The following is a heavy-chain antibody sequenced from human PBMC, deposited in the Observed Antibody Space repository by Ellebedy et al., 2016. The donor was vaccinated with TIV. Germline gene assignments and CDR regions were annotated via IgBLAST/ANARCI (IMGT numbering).Heavy chain of an antibody. CDR3: ARDRPLPSYYYDSSGYPEIGWFDP. CDR1: GFTFSSYA. J-gene: IGHJ5*02. CDR2: ISSNGGST. V-gene: IGHV3-64*04. D-gene: IGHD3-22*01. Sequence: GESLKISCAASGFTFSSYAMHWVRQAPGKGLEYVSAISSNGGSTYYTDSVKGRFTISRDNSKNTLYLQMNSLRAEDTAVYYCARDRPLPSYYYDSSGYPEIGWFDPWGQGTLVTVSS.